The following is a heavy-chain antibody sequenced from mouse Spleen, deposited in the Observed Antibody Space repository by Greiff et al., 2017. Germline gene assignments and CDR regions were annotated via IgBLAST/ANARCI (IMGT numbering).Heavy chain of an antibody. CDR3: TKGTGGNFFDY. V-gene: IGHV14-4*01. CDR1: GFNIKDDY. Sequence: VQLQQSGAELVRPGASVKLSCTASGFNIKDDYMHWVKQRPEQGLEWIGWIDPENGDTEYASKFQGKATITADTSSNTAYLQLSSLTSEDTAVYYCTKGTGGNFFDYWGQGTTLTVSS. D-gene: IGHD3-3*01. J-gene: IGHJ2*01. CDR2: IDPENGDT.